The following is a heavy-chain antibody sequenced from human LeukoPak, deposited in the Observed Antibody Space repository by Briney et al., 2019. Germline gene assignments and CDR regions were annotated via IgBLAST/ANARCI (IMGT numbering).Heavy chain of an antibody. V-gene: IGHV1-8*01. CDR3: ARSVVGLHEKHYYYYMDV. Sequence: GASVKVSCKASGYTFTSYDIKWVRQATGQGLEWMGWMNPNSGNTGYAQKFQGRVTMTRNTSISTAYMELSSLRSEDTAVYYCARSVVGLHEKHYYYYMDVWGKGTTVTVSS. D-gene: IGHD2-15*01. CDR1: GYTFTSYD. CDR2: MNPNSGNT. J-gene: IGHJ6*03.